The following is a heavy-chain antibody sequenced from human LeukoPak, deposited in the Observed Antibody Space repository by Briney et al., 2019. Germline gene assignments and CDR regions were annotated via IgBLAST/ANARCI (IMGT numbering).Heavy chain of an antibody. V-gene: IGHV4-59*12. Sequence: PSETLSLTCTVSGGSISSYYWSWIRQPPGKGLEWIGYIYYSGSTNYNPSLKSRVTISVDTSKNQFSLKLSSVTAADTAVYYCARGPGRIAAAGLDYWGQGTLVTVSS. CDR3: ARGPGRIAAAGLDY. D-gene: IGHD6-13*01. CDR2: IYYSGST. J-gene: IGHJ4*02. CDR1: GGSISSYY.